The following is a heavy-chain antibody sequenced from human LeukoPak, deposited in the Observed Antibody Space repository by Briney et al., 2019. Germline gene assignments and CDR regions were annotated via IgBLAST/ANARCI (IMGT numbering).Heavy chain of an antibody. CDR3: ARDGEGSSRSFAY. D-gene: IGHD6-13*01. CDR2: INAYNGNT. V-gene: IGHV1-18*01. J-gene: IGHJ4*02. Sequence: ASVKVSFKASAYTFTSYGFSWVRQAPGQGLEWMGWINAYNGNTNYAQKLQGRGTMTTDTSTSTAYMELRSLRSDDTAMYYCARDGEGSSRSFAYWGQGTLVTVSS. CDR1: AYTFTSYG.